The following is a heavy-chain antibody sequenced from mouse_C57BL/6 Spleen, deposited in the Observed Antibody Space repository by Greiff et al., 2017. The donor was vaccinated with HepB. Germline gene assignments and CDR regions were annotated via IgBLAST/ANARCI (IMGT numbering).Heavy chain of an antibody. D-gene: IGHD2-1*01. V-gene: IGHV5-9-1*02. CDR2: ISSGGDYI. J-gene: IGHJ4*01. CDR1: GFTFSSYA. Sequence: EVMLVESGEGLVKPGGSLKLSCAASGFTFSSYAMSWVRQTPEKRLEWVAYISSGGDYIYYADTVKGRFTISRDNARNTLYLQMSSLKSEDTAMYYCTRGGGNYVGYYAMDYWGQGTSVTVSS. CDR3: TRGGGNYVGYYAMDY.